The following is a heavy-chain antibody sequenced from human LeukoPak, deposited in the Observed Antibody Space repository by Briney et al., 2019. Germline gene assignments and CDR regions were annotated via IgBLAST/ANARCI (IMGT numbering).Heavy chain of an antibody. CDR2: IYYSGST. D-gene: IGHD3-9*01. J-gene: IGHJ5*02. V-gene: IGHV4-39*01. Sequence: SETLSLTCTVSGGSISSSSYYWGWIRQPPGKGLEWIGSIYYSGSTYYNPSLKSRVTISVDTSKNQFSLKLSSVTAADTAVYYCARHGGRITIFFQGSGWFDPWGQGTLVTVSS. CDR3: ARHGGRITIFFQGSGWFDP. CDR1: GGSISSSSYY.